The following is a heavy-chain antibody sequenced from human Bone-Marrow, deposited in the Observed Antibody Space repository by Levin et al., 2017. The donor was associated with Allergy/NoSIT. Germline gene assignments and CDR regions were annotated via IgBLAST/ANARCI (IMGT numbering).Heavy chain of an antibody. CDR1: GDTLSELS. Sequence: GASVKVSCKVSGDTLSELSIHWVRQAPGKGPEWMGGFDPEDGETIFAQRFQGRVTMTEDTSTDTAYMDLSSLRSDDTAVYYCTTGRYSSGWYQYYFDDWGQGTLVTVSS. J-gene: IGHJ4*02. D-gene: IGHD6-19*01. CDR2: FDPEDGET. V-gene: IGHV1-24*01. CDR3: TTGRYSSGWYQYYFDD.